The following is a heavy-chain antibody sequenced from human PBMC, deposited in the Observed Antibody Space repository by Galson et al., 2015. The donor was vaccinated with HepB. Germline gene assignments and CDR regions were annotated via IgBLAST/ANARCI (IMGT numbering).Heavy chain of an antibody. CDR3: AKSIIVVVTAPMDV. V-gene: IGHV3-30*18. D-gene: IGHD2-21*02. CDR2: ISYDGSNK. J-gene: IGHJ6*02. CDR1: GFTFSSYG. Sequence: SLRLSCAASGFTFSSYGMHWVRQAPGKGLEWVAVISYDGSNKYYADSVKGRFAISRDNSKNPLYLQMNSLRAEDTAVYYCAKSIIVVVTAPMDVWGQGTTVTVSS.